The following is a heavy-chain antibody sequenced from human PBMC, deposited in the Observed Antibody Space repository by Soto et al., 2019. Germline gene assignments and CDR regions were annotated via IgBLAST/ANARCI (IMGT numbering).Heavy chain of an antibody. Sequence: QVQLQESGPGLVKPSQTLSLTCTVSGGSISSDDSYWSWIRQPPGKGLEWIGYIYHSGSTYYNPSLKSRVSIPADTSKNQFSLNLNSVTAADTAVYYCGRVKYSDNSGVDYWGQGTLVTVSS. CDR2: IYHSGST. CDR1: GGSISSDDSY. CDR3: GRVKYSDNSGVDY. D-gene: IGHD3-22*01. J-gene: IGHJ4*02. V-gene: IGHV4-30-4*01.